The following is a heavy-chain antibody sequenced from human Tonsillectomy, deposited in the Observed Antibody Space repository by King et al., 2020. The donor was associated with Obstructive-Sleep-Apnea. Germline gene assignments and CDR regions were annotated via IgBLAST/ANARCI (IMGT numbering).Heavy chain of an antibody. Sequence: QLVQSGAEVKKPGASVKVSCKASGYTFTSYSINWVRQAPGQGLEWLGWISVYNGNRNYAQKSQGRVTMTTDTSTSTAYMELRSLTSDDTAVYYCAREVCSTSCYDYYYGMDVWGQGTTVTVSS. D-gene: IGHD2-2*01. CDR3: AREVCSTSCYDYYYGMDV. CDR2: ISVYNGNR. J-gene: IGHJ6*02. CDR1: GYTFTSYS. V-gene: IGHV1-18*04.